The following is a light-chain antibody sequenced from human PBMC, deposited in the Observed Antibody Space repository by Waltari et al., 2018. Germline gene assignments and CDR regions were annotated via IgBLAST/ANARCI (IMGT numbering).Light chain of an antibody. J-gene: IGKJ1*01. CDR1: QSIVKY. V-gene: IGKV3-20*01. CDR2: HTS. CDR3: QHYVLLPAT. Sequence: EITLTQSPGTVSLSPGDRATLSSQASQSIVKYLAWYQQKPGQAPRLLIYHTSIRAPSIPDRFSGRWSETDFSLTSSRLEPEDVAVYYCQHYVLLPATFGQGTNVEIK.